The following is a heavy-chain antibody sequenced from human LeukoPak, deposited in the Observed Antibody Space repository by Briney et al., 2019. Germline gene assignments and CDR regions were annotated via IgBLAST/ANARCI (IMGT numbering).Heavy chain of an antibody. CDR3: ARDIVTVPTAMEGWFDP. CDR2: ISDYNGNT. CDR1: GYKFTSFA. D-gene: IGHD2-2*01. V-gene: IGHV1-18*01. Sequence: ASVKVSCKASGYKFTSFAIAWVRQAPGQGLEWLGWISDYNGNTKYPRSLQGRVTMTTDTSTNTAYMELRSLRPDDTAVYYCARDIVTVPTAMEGWFDPWGQGTLVTVSP. J-gene: IGHJ5*02.